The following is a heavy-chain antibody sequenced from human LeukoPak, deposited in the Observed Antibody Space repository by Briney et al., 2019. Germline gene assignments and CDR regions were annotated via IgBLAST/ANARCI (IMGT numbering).Heavy chain of an antibody. Sequence: GGSLRLSCAASGFTLSSNYMSWVRQAPGKGLEWVSVIYSGGSTYYADSVKGRFTISRDNSKNTLYLQMNSLRAEDTAVYYCARDVYCSSTSCYYNFDYYYGMDVWGQGTTVTVSS. CDR3: ARDVYCSSTSCYYNFDYYYGMDV. D-gene: IGHD2-2*01. V-gene: IGHV3-66*01. J-gene: IGHJ6*02. CDR1: GFTLSSNY. CDR2: IYSGGST.